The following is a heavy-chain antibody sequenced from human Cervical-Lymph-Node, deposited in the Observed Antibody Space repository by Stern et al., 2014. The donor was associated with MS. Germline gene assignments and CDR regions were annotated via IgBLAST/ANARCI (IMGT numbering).Heavy chain of an antibody. CDR2: INTANGDT. Sequence: QVQLVQSGAEVKKPGASVKVSCKASGYTFTSYAIHWVRQAPGQRLEWMGRINTANGDTYYSEKFQGRVTFTRDTSANTAYMELFSLTSEDTTVYYCGRGQQSFDPWGQGTLVTVS. J-gene: IGHJ5*02. V-gene: IGHV1-3*04. CDR1: GYTFTSYA. D-gene: IGHD6-13*01. CDR3: GRGQQSFDP.